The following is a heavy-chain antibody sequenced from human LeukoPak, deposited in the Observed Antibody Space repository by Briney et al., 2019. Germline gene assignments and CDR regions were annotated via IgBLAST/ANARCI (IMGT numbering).Heavy chain of an antibody. J-gene: IGHJ4*02. CDR2: IYYSGST. V-gene: IGHV4-59*01. Sequence: SETLSLTCTVSGGSISSYYWSWIRQPPGKGLEWIGYIYYSGSTNYNPSLKSRVTISVDTSKIQFSLKLSSVTAADTAVYYCARGRYYYDSSGYYYIANHFDYWGQGTLVTVSS. CDR3: ARGRYYYDSSGYYYIANHFDY. CDR1: GGSISSYY. D-gene: IGHD3-22*01.